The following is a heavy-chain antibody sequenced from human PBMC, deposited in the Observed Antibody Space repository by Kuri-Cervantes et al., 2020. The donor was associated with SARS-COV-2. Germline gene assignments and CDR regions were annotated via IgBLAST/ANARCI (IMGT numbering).Heavy chain of an antibody. CDR3: ARDLVVPAASGTDY. Sequence: SVKVSCKASGYTFTSYGISWVRQAPGQGLEWMGRIIPILGTANYAQKFQGRVTITADKSTSTAYMELSSLRSEDTAVYYCARDLVVPAASGTDYWGQGTLVTVSS. V-gene: IGHV1-69*04. CDR1: GYTFTSYG. D-gene: IGHD2-2*01. CDR2: IIPILGTA. J-gene: IGHJ4*02.